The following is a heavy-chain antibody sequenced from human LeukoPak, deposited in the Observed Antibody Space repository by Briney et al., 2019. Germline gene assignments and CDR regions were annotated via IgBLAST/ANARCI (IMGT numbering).Heavy chain of an antibody. J-gene: IGHJ4*02. V-gene: IGHV4-39*07. D-gene: IGHD6-13*01. Sequence: SETLSLTCTVSGGSISSSSYYWGWIRQPPGKGLEWIGSIYYSGSTYYNPSLKSRVTISVDTSKNQFSLKLSSVTAADTAVYYCARGGVGIAAAGSSFDYWGQGTLVTVSS. CDR2: IYYSGST. CDR1: GGSISSSSYY. CDR3: ARGGVGIAAAGSSFDY.